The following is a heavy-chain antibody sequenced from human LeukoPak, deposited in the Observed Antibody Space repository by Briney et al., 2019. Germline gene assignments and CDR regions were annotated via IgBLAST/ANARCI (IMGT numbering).Heavy chain of an antibody. CDR3: ARLYDSSGYTNWLDP. J-gene: IGHJ5*02. V-gene: IGHV4-59*11. D-gene: IGHD3-22*01. CDR1: GGSISSHY. CDR2: IYYSGSS. Sequence: SETLSLTCTVSGGSISSHYWSWIRQPPGKGLEWIGYIYYSGSSKYNPSLKSPVTISVDTSKNHFSLKLISVTAADTAVYYCARLYDSSGYTNWLDPWGQGTLVTVSS.